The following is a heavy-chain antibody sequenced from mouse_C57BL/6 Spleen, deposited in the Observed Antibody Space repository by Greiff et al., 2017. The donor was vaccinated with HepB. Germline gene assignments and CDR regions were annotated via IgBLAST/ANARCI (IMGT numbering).Heavy chain of an antibody. V-gene: IGHV1-15*01. Sequence: VKLQQSGAELVRPGASVTLSCKASGYTFTDYEMHWVKQTPVHGLEWIGAIDPETGGTAYNQKFKGKAILTADKSSSTAYMELRSLTSEDSAVYYCNWDDAMDYWGQGTSVTVSS. CDR1: GYTFTDYE. CDR3: NWDDAMDY. CDR2: IDPETGGT. D-gene: IGHD4-1*01. J-gene: IGHJ4*01.